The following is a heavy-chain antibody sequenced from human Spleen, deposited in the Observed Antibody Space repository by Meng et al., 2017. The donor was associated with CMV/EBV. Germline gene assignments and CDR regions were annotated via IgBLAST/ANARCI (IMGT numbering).Heavy chain of an antibody. J-gene: IGHJ5*02. D-gene: IGHD1-26*01. Sequence: GESLKISCETSGFTFSTWWMCWLRQTPGKGLEWVAHIKPDGSEKYYVDSVKGRFTISRDNARDLLYLQMDSLKAKDTAMYYCSRVVGATRLDHWGQGTSVTVSS. CDR1: GFTFSTWW. CDR2: IKPDGSEK. CDR3: SRVVGATRLDH. V-gene: IGHV3-7*03.